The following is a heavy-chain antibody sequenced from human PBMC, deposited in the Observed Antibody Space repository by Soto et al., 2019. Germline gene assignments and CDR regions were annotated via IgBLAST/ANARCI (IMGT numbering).Heavy chain of an antibody. CDR1: GGSISSGDYY. J-gene: IGHJ3*01. Sequence: QVQLQESGPGLVKPSQTLSLTCTVSGGSISSGDYYWSWIRQPQGKGLEWIVYLDYSGSTYYNQSLNSRVTRSVDTSKNQFSLKLSSVTAADKSVYYCARDTVYYDHPFRYKAPKDAFALWGQGTMVTVSS. D-gene: IGHD3-22*01. CDR2: LDYSGST. CDR3: ARDTVYYDHPFRYKAPKDAFAL. V-gene: IGHV4-30-4*01.